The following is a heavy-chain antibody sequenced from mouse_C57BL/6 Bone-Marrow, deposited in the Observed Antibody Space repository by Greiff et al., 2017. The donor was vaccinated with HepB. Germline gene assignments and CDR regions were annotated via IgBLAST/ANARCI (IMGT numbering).Heavy chain of an antibody. J-gene: IGHJ4*01. CDR1: GYTFTSYW. Sequence: VQLQQPGAELVRPGSSVKLSCKASGYTFTSYWMHWVKQRPIQGLEWIGNIDPSDSETHYNQKFKDKATLTVDKSSSTAYMQLSSLTSEDSAVYYCARGGMITTRGYYYAMDYWGQGTSVTVSS. V-gene: IGHV1-52*01. CDR2: IDPSDSET. CDR3: ARGGMITTRGYYYAMDY. D-gene: IGHD2-4*01.